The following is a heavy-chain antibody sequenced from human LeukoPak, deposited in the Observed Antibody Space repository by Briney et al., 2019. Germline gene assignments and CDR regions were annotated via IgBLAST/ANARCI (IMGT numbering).Heavy chain of an antibody. Sequence: PGGSLRLSCAASGFTFSSYAMTWVRQAPGKGLEWVPTISCSGGSPYDANSEKGRFTITRDNSKNTLYLQVNSLRAEDTAVYYGAKNDYSTYTSWDYWGQGTLVTVSS. CDR3: AKNDYSTYTSWDY. CDR1: GFTFSSYA. CDR2: ISCSGGSP. J-gene: IGHJ4*02. V-gene: IGHV3-23*01. D-gene: IGHD6-13*01.